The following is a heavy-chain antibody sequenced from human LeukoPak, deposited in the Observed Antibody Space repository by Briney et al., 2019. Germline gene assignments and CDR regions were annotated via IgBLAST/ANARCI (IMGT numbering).Heavy chain of an antibody. V-gene: IGHV1-3*01. Sequence: GASVTVSCKASGYTFTNYAMDWVRQAPGQRLEWMGWINAGNGNTKYSQGLQGRVTITRDTSTTTAYMELRSLRSDDTAVYYCARGYSYGYAYNWFDPWGQGTLVTVSS. D-gene: IGHD5-18*01. CDR1: GYTFTNYA. CDR2: INAGNGNT. CDR3: ARGYSYGYAYNWFDP. J-gene: IGHJ5*02.